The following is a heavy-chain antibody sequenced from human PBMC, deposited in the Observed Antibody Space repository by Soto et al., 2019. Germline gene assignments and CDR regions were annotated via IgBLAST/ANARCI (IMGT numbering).Heavy chain of an antibody. D-gene: IGHD6-19*01. Sequence: QVHLVQSGAEVKKPGASVNVSCQASGSITNHHMHWVRQAPGQGLEWMGIFNPSGHSTTYAQKFQGRVTITRETSTSTVYMELISLTSEDTAVYFCAKVTHRGPIAVAGPLGSWGQGTRVIVSS. CDR2: FNPSGHST. V-gene: IGHV1-46*01. CDR3: AKVTHRGPIAVAGPLGS. CDR1: GSITNHH. J-gene: IGHJ4*02.